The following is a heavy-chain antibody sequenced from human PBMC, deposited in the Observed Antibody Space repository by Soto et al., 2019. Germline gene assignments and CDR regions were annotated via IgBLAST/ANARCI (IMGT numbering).Heavy chain of an antibody. CDR1: GFTFSSYS. J-gene: IGHJ2*01. CDR2: ISSSSSYI. V-gene: IGHV3-21*01. Sequence: EVQVVESGGGLVKPGGSLRLSCAASGFTFSSYSMTWVRQAPGKGLAWVSSISSSSSYIYYADSVKGRFTISRDNAKNSLYLQLNSLRAEDTAVYYCARDAGGRNAYWYFDLWGRGTLVTVSS. CDR3: ARDAGGRNAYWYFDL. D-gene: IGHD2-15*01.